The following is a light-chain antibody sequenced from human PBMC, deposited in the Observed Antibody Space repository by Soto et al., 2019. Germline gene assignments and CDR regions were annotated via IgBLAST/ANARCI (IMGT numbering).Light chain of an antibody. CDR1: SSDVVRYNY. CDR2: DVT. CDR3: CSYAGSFNWV. Sequence: QSALTQPPSASGSPGQSVTISCTGTSSDVVRYNYGSWYQQHPGQSPKLMISDVTKRPSGVPDRFSASKSCNTASLTVSGLQAEEEAAYYCCSYAGSFNWVFGGGTKVTVL. V-gene: IGLV2-8*01. J-gene: IGLJ3*02.